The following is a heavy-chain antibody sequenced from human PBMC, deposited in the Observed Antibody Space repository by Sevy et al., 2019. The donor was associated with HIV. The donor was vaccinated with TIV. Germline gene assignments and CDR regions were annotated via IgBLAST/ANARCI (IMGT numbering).Heavy chain of an antibody. D-gene: IGHD2-2*01. CDR2: ISSSSSST. V-gene: IGHV3-11*06. J-gene: IGHJ5*02. Sequence: GGSLRLSCAASGFTFSDYYMSWIRQAPGKGLEWVSYISSSSSSTNYADSVKGRFTISRDNAKNSLYLQMNSLRAEDTAVYYCARDSGVPAAISWFDPWGQGTLVTVSS. CDR3: ARDSGVPAAISWFDP. CDR1: GFTFSDYY.